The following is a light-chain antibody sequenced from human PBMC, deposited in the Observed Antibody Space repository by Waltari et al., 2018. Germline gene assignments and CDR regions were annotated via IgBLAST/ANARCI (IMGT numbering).Light chain of an antibody. CDR2: EVS. J-gene: IGLJ1*01. CDR3: SSYTTSSAPGV. V-gene: IGLV2-14*01. Sequence: QSALTQPASVSGSPGQSITISCSGTDSAVGAYDFVSWYQQHPGKAPHLIMYEVSNRPSGISNRFSASKSGNTASLTISGLQAEDEADYYRSSYTTSSAPGVFGTGTRVTVL. CDR1: DSAVGAYDF.